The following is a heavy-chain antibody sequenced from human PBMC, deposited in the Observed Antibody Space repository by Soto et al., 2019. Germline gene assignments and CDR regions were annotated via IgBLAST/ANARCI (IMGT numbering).Heavy chain of an antibody. CDR3: ARHVLDTAMVIDY. V-gene: IGHV4-39*01. J-gene: IGHJ4*02. Sequence: SETLSLTCTFSGGSISSSSYYWGWIRQPPGKGLEWIGSIYYSGSTYYNPSLKSRVTISVDTSKNQFSLKLSSVTAADTAVYYCARHVLDTAMVIDYWGQGTLVTVSS. CDR1: GGSISSSSYY. CDR2: IYYSGST. D-gene: IGHD5-18*01.